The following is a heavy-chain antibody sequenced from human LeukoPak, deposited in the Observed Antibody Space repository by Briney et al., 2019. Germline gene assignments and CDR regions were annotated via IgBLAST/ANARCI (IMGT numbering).Heavy chain of an antibody. D-gene: IGHD2-2*01. CDR2: ISYDGSNK. CDR1: GFTFSSYA. CDR3: AREGTYCSSTSCYTYYFDY. Sequence: GGSLRLSCAASGFTFSSYAMHWVRQAPGKGLEWVAVISYDGSNKYYADSVKGRFTISRDNSKNTLYLQMNSLRAEDTAVYYCAREGTYCSSTSCYTYYFDYWGRGTLVTVSS. J-gene: IGHJ4*02. V-gene: IGHV3-30-3*01.